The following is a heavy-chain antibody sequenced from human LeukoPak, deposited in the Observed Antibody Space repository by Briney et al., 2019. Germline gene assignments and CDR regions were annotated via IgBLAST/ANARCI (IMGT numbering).Heavy chain of an antibody. J-gene: IGHJ3*02. CDR2: IQYDGSTE. Sequence: TGGSPRLSCAASGFTFSSYAMHWVRQAPGKGLEWVAFIQYDGSTEYYADSVKGRFTISRDKSKKTMYLQMNTLRAEDTAVYYCARGSSWAFDIWGQGTKVTVSS. CDR1: GFTFSSYA. CDR3: ARGSSWAFDI. V-gene: IGHV3-30*02.